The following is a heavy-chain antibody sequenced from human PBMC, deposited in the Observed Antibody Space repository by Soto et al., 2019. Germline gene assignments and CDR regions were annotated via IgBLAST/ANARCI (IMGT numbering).Heavy chain of an antibody. CDR1: GGSFSGYY. Sequence: QVQLQQWGAGLLKPSETLSLTCAVYGGSFSGYYWSWIRQPPGKGLEWIGEINHSGSTNYNPSLKSRVTISVDTSKNQFSLKLSSVTAADTAVYYCARGTQLRYCSGGSCYSGIYYFDYWGQGTLVTVSS. CDR3: ARGTQLRYCSGGSCYSGIYYFDY. V-gene: IGHV4-34*01. D-gene: IGHD2-15*01. J-gene: IGHJ4*02. CDR2: INHSGST.